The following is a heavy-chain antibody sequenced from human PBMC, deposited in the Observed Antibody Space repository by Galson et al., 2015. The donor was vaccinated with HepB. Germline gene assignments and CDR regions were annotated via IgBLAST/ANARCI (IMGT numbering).Heavy chain of an antibody. CDR2: IYYSGST. Sequence: LSLTCTVSGGSISSGGYYWSWIRQHPGKGLEWIGYIYYSGSTYYNPSLKSRVTISVDTSKNQFSLKLSSVTAADTAVYYCGRGYCSSTSCYSFDPWGQGTLVTVSS. CDR1: GGSISSGGYY. CDR3: GRGYCSSTSCYSFDP. V-gene: IGHV4-31*03. J-gene: IGHJ5*02. D-gene: IGHD2-2*03.